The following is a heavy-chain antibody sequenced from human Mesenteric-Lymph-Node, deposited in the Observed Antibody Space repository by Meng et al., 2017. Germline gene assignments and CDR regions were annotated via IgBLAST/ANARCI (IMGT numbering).Heavy chain of an antibody. J-gene: IGHJ6*02. CDR3: ARWWLLGGDSPYYYYYGMDV. D-gene: IGHD4-17*01. V-gene: IGHV1-8*02. CDR2: MNPNSANT. Sequence: ASVKVSCKACGYTFTNYDINWVRQATGQGLEWMGWMNPNSANTGYAQKFQGRVTMTRDTSISTAYMELSRLRSDDTAVYYCARWWLLGGDSPYYYYYGMDVWGQGTTVTVSS. CDR1: GYTFTNYD.